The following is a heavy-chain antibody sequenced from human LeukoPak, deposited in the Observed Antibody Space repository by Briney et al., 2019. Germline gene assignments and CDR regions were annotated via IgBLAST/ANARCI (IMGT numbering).Heavy chain of an antibody. CDR2: IQSDGSNK. D-gene: IGHD3-22*01. J-gene: IGHJ4*02. CDR1: GFTFSSYG. Sequence: GGSLRLSCAASGFTFSSYGIHWVRQAPGKGLEWVAFIQSDGSNKYYADSVKGRFTISRDNSKNTLYLQMNSLRAEDTAVYYCAKDSFPYYYDSSGLFDYWGQGTLVTVSS. V-gene: IGHV3-30*02. CDR3: AKDSFPYYYDSSGLFDY.